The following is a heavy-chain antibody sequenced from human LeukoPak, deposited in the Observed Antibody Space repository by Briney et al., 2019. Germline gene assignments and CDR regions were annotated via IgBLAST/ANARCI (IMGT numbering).Heavy chain of an antibody. CDR2: ISYDGSNK. J-gene: IGHJ4*02. CDR3: ARSSIAVAGTTLDY. CDR1: GFTFSSYA. D-gene: IGHD6-19*01. V-gene: IGHV3-30*01. Sequence: PGRSLRLSCAASGFTFSSYAMHWVRQAPGKGXXXXXVISYDGSNKYYADSVKGRLTISRDNSKNTLYLQMNSLRAEDTAVYYCARSSIAVAGTTLDYWGQGTLVTVSS.